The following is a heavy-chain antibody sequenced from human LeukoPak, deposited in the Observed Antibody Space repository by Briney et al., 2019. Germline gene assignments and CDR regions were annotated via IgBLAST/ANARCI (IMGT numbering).Heavy chain of an antibody. CDR1: GFTFSSYS. CDR2: ISSSSGYI. CDR3: AKLKGGWYSS. J-gene: IGHJ4*02. V-gene: IGHV3-21*01. D-gene: IGHD6-19*01. Sequence: GGSLRLSCAASGFTFSSYSMSWVRQAPGKGLEWVSSISSSSGYIHYADSVKGRFTISRDNSKNTLYLQMGSLRAEDMAVYYCAKLKGGWYSSWGQGTLVTVSS.